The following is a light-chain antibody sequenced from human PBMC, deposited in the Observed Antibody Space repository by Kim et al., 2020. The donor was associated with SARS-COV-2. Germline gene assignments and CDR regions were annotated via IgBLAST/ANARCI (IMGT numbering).Light chain of an antibody. CDR2: GNS. CDR3: QSYDSSLVGV. CDR1: SSSIGAGND. Sequence: GQRLTISCTGSSSSIGAGNDVHRYQQLQGSAPKILISGNSNRPSGGPDRFSGSKSGTSAYLANTGLQAEDEADYYCQSYDSSLVGVFGGGTQLTV. J-gene: IGLJ2*01. V-gene: IGLV1-40*01.